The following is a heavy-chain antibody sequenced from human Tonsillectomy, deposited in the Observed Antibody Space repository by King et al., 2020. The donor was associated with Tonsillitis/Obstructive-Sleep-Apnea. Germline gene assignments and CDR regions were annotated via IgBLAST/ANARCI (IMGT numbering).Heavy chain of an antibody. CDR1: GFTFGDYA. V-gene: IGHV3-49*04. D-gene: IGHD1-26*01. J-gene: IGHJ4*02. CDR3: PRDPAKGAYPSKYYVFDY. Sequence: VQLVESGGGLGQSGRSLRLSCTASGFTFGDYAMSWVRQAPGEGLEWVGVIRSKAYGGTTEYAASVKGTFTISRDDSTRIAYLQMNSLQTEDTAVYYCPRDPAKGAYPSKYYVFDYWGQAALVTVSA. CDR2: IRSKAYGGTT.